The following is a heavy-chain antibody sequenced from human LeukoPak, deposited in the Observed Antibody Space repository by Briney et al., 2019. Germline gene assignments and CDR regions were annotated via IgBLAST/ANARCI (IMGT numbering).Heavy chain of an antibody. D-gene: IGHD3-3*01. Sequence: ASVKVSCTASGYTFTGYYMHWVRQAPGQGLEWMGWINPNSGGTNYAQKFQGRVTMTRDTSISTAYMELSRLRSDDTAVYYCARDHLEGAGAYYYYYMDVWGKGTTVTVSS. CDR2: INPNSGGT. CDR3: ARDHLEGAGAYYYYYMDV. CDR1: GYTFTGYY. V-gene: IGHV1-2*02. J-gene: IGHJ6*03.